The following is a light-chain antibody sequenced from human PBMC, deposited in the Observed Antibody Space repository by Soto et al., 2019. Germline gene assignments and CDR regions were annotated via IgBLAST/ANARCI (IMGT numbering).Light chain of an antibody. V-gene: IGKV3-20*01. CDR3: QQYDSSPRT. CDR1: QNIRNY. Sequence: EIVLTQSPGTLSLSPGERATLSCRASQNIRNYLAWSRPKPGQAPRLLIYDAXXRATXIPDRFSGSXSXXXXXXXXXXXXPXDFAVYYCQQYDSSPRTFGGGTKVEIK. J-gene: IGKJ4*01. CDR2: DAX.